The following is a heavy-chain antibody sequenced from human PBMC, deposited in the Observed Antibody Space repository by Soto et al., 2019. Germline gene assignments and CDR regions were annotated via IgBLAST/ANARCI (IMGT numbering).Heavy chain of an antibody. CDR2: LIGGHYGT. CDR3: AKGKSTGDIDWFDP. J-gene: IGHJ5*02. V-gene: IGHV3-23*01. D-gene: IGHD3-10*01. Sequence: VASLRLSCTASGFTLQNYAMAWVRQAPGKGLEWVSTLIGGHYGTAYSYSVKGRFTVSRDNSKNCLYLQMNSLGVEDTAMYFCAKGKSTGDIDWFDPWGQGSLVTVSS. CDR1: GFTLQNYA.